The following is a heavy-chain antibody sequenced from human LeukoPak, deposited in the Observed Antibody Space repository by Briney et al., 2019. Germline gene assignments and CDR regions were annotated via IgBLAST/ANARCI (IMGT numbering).Heavy chain of an antibody. J-gene: IGHJ4*02. V-gene: IGHV1-18*04. CDR3: AREGAFHSGWYNY. CDR1: RYTVTRYG. CDR2: ISAYNGNK. Sequence: ASVKVSCKASRYTVTRYGISWVRQAPGQGLEGMGWISAYNGNKNYVQKLQGRVTMTTDTSTSTAYMELRSLRSDDTAVYYCAREGAFHSGWYNYWGQGTLVTVSS. D-gene: IGHD6-19*01.